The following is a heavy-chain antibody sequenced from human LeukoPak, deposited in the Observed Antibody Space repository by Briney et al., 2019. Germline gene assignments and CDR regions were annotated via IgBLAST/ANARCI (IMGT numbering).Heavy chain of an antibody. CDR1: GFTFSSYA. D-gene: IGHD3-10*01. Sequence: GGSLRLSCAASGFTFSSYAMHWVRQAPGKGLEWVAVISYDGSNKYYADSVKGRFTITRDNSKNTLCLQMNSLRAEDTAVYYCARDKALRITMVNDYWGQGTLVTVSS. CDR2: ISYDGSNK. V-gene: IGHV3-30-3*01. J-gene: IGHJ4*02. CDR3: ARDKALRITMVNDY.